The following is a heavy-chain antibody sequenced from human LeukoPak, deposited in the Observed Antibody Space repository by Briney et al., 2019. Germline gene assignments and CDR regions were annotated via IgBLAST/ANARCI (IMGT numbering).Heavy chain of an antibody. CDR1: GGSFSGCY. D-gene: IGHD3-22*01. V-gene: IGHV4-34*01. CDR3: AREIYDSSGYYYGAFDI. Sequence: SETLSLTCAVYGGSFSGCYWSWIRQPPGKGLEWIGEINHSGSTNYNPSLKSRVTISVDTSKNQFSLKLSSVTAADTAVYYCAREIYDSSGYYYGAFDIWGQGTMVTVSS. J-gene: IGHJ3*02. CDR2: INHSGST.